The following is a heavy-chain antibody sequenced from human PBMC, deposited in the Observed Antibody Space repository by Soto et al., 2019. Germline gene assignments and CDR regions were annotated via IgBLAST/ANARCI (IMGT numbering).Heavy chain of an antibody. J-gene: IGHJ1*01. CDR1: GYTFTSYY. Sequence: QVQLVQSGAEVKKPGASVKVSCKASGYTFTSYYMHWVRQAPGQGLEWMGIINPSGGSTSYAQKCQGRVTMTRDTSTSTVYMELSSLRSEDTAVYYCARDLYNYYDSSGYYLFQHWGQGTLVTVSS. CDR2: INPSGGST. V-gene: IGHV1-46*01. CDR3: ARDLYNYYDSSGYYLFQH. D-gene: IGHD3-22*01.